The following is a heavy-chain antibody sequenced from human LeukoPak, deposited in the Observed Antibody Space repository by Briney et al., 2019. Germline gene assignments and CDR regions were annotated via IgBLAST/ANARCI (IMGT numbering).Heavy chain of an antibody. Sequence: GGSLRLSCAASGLTFHDYAMHWVRQAPGKGLEWVSGISWNGGAIDYADSVKGRFTISRDNAKNSLYLQMNSLRPEDMALYYCAKGPTYSSSSLFDYWGQGILVAVSS. CDR1: GLTFHDYA. D-gene: IGHD6-6*01. V-gene: IGHV3-9*03. CDR2: ISWNGGAI. J-gene: IGHJ4*02. CDR3: AKGPTYSSSSLFDY.